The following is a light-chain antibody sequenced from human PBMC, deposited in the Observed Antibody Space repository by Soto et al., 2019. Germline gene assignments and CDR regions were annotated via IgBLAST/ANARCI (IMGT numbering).Light chain of an antibody. CDR3: CLSPGSLTWL. J-gene: IGLJ3*02. Sequence: QSVLTQPPSASGSPGQSVTISCTGTSSDVGAYNYVSWYQQHPGKAPKLMIYEVTKRPSGVPARFSGSKSGSTASLTISGLQAEDEAEYYCCLSPGSLTWLFGGGTKLTVL. CDR1: SSDVGAYNY. CDR2: EVT. V-gene: IGLV2-8*01.